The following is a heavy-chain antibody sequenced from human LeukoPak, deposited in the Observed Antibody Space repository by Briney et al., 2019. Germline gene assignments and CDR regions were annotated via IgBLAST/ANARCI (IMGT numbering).Heavy chain of an antibody. J-gene: IGHJ4*02. V-gene: IGHV3-23*01. CDR1: GLTFSNRA. CDR2: ISISGNKI. D-gene: IGHD4-17*01. Sequence: QTGRSLRLACVVSGLTFSNRAMTWVRQAPGKGLEWVSSISISGNKILYADSVKGRFTISRDNSKNTLFLQMNSLQTEDTGVYFCANELRPNDYWGQGTLVTVS. CDR3: ANELRPNDY.